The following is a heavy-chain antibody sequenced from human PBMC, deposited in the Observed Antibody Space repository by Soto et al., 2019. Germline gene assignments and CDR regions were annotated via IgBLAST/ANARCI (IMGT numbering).Heavy chain of an antibody. Sequence: QVQLQESGPGLVKPSETLSLTCTVSGGSISSYYWSWIRQPPGKGLEWIGYIYYSGSTNYNPSLKSRVTISVDTSKTQFSLKLSSVTAADTAVYYCARDLGAAAHSSGWFDPWGQGTLVTVSS. CDR2: IYYSGST. V-gene: IGHV4-59*01. CDR1: GGSISSYY. J-gene: IGHJ5*02. D-gene: IGHD6-13*01. CDR3: ARDLGAAAHSSGWFDP.